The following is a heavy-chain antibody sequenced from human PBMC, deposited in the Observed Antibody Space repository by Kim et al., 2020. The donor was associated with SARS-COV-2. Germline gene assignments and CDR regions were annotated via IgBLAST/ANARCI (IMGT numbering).Heavy chain of an antibody. CDR3: ARSGHFSPHCSSTSCYRQGGDYYSMDV. V-gene: IGHV3-33*01. CDR1: GFTFSSYG. J-gene: IGHJ6*03. Sequence: GGSLRLSCAASGFTFSSYGMHWVRQAPGKGLEWVAVICYDGSNKYYADSVKGRFTISRDNSKNTLYLQMNSLRAEDTAVSDCARSGHFSPHCSSTSCYRQGGDYYSMDVWGKGTTVTVSS. CDR2: ICYDGSNK. D-gene: IGHD2-2*01.